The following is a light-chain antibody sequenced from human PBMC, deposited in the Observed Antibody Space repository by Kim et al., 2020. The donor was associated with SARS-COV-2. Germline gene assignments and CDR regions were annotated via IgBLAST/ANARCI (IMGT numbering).Light chain of an antibody. CDR1: KLVDKY. V-gene: IGLV3-1*01. J-gene: IGLJ3*02. CDR3: QAWDSSTVV. CDR2: QDT. Sequence: VPPGQTASITCSGDKLVDKYTCWYQQKPGQSPMLVIYQDTKRPPGIPERFSGSNSGNTATLTISGTQAMDEADYYCQAWDSSTVVFGGGTQLTVL.